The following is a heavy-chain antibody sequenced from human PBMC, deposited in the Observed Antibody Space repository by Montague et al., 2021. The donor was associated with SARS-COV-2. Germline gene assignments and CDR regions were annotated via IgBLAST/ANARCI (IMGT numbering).Heavy chain of an antibody. D-gene: IGHD5-12*01. J-gene: IGHJ4*02. CDR3: ARAVIYGGYAFAYFDF. Sequence: TLSLTCTVSGGSISSDSYYWSWIRQPAGKGLEWIGRVYTTGSTNYXXXLKSRVTISGDTSRNQFSLRLTSVTAADTAMYYCARAVIYGGYAFAYFDFWGREFWSPSPQ. V-gene: IGHV4-61*02. CDR1: GGSISSDSYY. CDR2: VYTTGST.